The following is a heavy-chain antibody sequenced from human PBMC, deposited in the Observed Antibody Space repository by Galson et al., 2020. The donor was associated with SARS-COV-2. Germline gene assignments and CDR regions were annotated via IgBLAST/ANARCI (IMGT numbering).Heavy chain of an antibody. CDR1: GYSFTSYW. V-gene: IGHV5-51*01. D-gene: IGHD3-9*01. Sequence: GESLKISCKGSGYSFTSYWIGWVRQMPGKGLEWMGIIYPGDSDTRYSPSFQGQVTISADKSISTAYLQWSSLKASDTAMYYCARLGWRDILTGYYTAFDYWGQGTLVTVSS. CDR2: IYPGDSDT. J-gene: IGHJ4*02. CDR3: ARLGWRDILTGYYTAFDY.